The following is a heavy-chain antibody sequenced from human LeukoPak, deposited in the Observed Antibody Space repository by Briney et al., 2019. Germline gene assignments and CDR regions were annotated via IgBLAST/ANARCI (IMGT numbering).Heavy chain of an antibody. D-gene: IGHD1-26*01. J-gene: IGHJ3*02. CDR1: GYTFTSYY. V-gene: IGHV1-46*01. Sequence: ASVKVSCKASGYTFTSYYMHWVRQAPGQGLEWMGIVNPSGGSTSYAQKFQGRVTMTRDMSTSTVYMELSSLRSEDTAVFYCARRYSGNQGAAFDIWGQGTMVTVSS. CDR2: VNPSGGST. CDR3: ARRYSGNQGAAFDI.